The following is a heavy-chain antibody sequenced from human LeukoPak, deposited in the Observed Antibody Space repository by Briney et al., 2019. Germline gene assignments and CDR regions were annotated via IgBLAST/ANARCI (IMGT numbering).Heavy chain of an antibody. Sequence: GASVKVSCKASGYSFTGYYMHWVRQAPGQGLEWMGWINPNSGGTNYAQKFQGWVTMTRDTSISTAYMELSRLRSDDTAVYYCARAILWFGELLYRDLNYGMDVWGQGTTVTVSS. CDR1: GYSFTGYY. V-gene: IGHV1-2*04. CDR3: ARAILWFGELLYRDLNYGMDV. CDR2: INPNSGGT. D-gene: IGHD3-10*01. J-gene: IGHJ6*02.